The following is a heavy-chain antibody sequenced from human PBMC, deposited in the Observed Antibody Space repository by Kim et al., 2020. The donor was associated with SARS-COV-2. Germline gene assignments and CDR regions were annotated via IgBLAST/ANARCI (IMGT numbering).Heavy chain of an antibody. J-gene: IGHJ1*01. CDR1: GGTFSSYA. CDR3: ARVLYYDFWSGYFEDEYFQH. V-gene: IGHV1-69*13. Sequence: SVKVSCKASGGTFSSYAISWVRQAPGQGLEWMGGIIPIFGTANYAQKFQGRVTITADESTSTAYMELSSLRSEDTAVYYCARVLYYDFWSGYFEDEYFQHWGQGTLVTVSS. CDR2: IIPIFGTA. D-gene: IGHD3-3*01.